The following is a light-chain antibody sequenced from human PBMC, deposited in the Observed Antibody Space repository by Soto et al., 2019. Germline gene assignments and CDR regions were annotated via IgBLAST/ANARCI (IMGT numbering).Light chain of an antibody. CDR2: DVS. Sequence: DIQMTQSPSSLSASVAARVTITCRASQTISSCLAWYQQKPGKAPKLLIYDVSTLERGVPSRFSGSGYGTEFTLTISSLQPDDFATYYCQQYNSYPITFGQGTRLEIK. V-gene: IGKV1-5*01. CDR3: QQYNSYPIT. CDR1: QTISSC. J-gene: IGKJ5*01.